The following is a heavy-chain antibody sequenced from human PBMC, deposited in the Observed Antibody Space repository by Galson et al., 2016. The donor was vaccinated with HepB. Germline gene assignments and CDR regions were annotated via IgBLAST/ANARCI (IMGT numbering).Heavy chain of an antibody. V-gene: IGHV4-39*01. CDR3: GFGHCSTSSCLDYYGMDV. J-gene: IGHJ6*02. CDR2: IYYSGST. D-gene: IGHD2-2*03. Sequence: SETLSLTCTASGGSISSSSYSWGWIRQPPGKGLEWIGSIYYSGSTYYNPSLKSRITTSVDTSKNQFSLKLSSVTAADTAVYYCGFGHCSTSSCLDYYGMDVWGQGTTVTVSS. CDR1: GGSISSSSYS.